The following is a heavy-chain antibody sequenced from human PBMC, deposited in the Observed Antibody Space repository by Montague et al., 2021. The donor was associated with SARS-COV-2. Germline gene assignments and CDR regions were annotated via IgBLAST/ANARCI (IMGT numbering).Heavy chain of an antibody. CDR3: ARDGYGSGSYASGLDV. Sequence: SLRLSCAASGFTFSSYRMNWVRQAPGKGLEWVSSISISSSYIYYADSVKGRFTISRDNAKNSLYLQMNSLRAEDTAVYYCARDGYGSGSYASGLDVWGQGTTVNVAS. D-gene: IGHD3-10*01. J-gene: IGHJ6*02. CDR2: ISISSSYI. CDR1: GFTFSSYR. V-gene: IGHV3-21*01.